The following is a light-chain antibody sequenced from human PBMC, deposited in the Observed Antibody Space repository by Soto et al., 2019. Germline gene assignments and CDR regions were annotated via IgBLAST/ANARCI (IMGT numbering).Light chain of an antibody. Sequence: DIVMTQTPLSSPVTLGQPASISCRSSEGLVHNNGNTYLSWLHQRPGQPPRLLIYRVSNRFSGVPDRFSGSGAGTDFTLTITSLQAEDVAVYFCHQYYNTPYTFGQGTKLEI. J-gene: IGKJ2*01. V-gene: IGKV2-24*01. CDR1: EGLVHNNGNTY. CDR2: RVS. CDR3: HQYYNTPYT.